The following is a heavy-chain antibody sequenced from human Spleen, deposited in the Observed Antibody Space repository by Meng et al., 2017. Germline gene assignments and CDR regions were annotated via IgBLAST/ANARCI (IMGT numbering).Heavy chain of an antibody. J-gene: IGHJ4*02. CDR1: GGSISSSNW. Sequence: QVRLQASGPGLLKPTGTLSLIGAVSGGSISSSNWWSWVRQPPGKGLEWIGEIYHSGSTNYNPSLKSRVTISADKSKNQFSLKLSSVTAADTAVYYCARALGGATYYFDYWGQGTLVTVSS. CDR3: ARALGGATYYFDY. CDR2: IYHSGST. V-gene: IGHV4-4*02. D-gene: IGHD1-26*01.